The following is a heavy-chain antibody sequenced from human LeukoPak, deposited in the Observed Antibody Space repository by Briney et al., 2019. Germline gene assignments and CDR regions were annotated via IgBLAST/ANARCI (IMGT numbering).Heavy chain of an antibody. V-gene: IGHV1-2*06. CDR3: TRESGSYHGNDY. D-gene: IGHD1-26*01. Sequence: ASVKVSCKASGYRFTGYYLHWVRQAPGQGLEWMGRINANSGGTDYAEKFQGRVTMTGDTSISTAYMELSSLRSDDTAVYYCTRESGSYHGNDYWGQGTLVTVSS. CDR1: GYRFTGYY. CDR2: INANSGGT. J-gene: IGHJ4*02.